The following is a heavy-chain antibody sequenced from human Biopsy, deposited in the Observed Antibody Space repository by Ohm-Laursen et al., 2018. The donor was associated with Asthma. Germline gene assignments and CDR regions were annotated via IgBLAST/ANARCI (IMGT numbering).Heavy chain of an antibody. Sequence: ASVKVSCKASGYTFNSAGITWVRQAPGQGLEWMGWISVYNGNTKVAQKLQGRVTMITDTSTSTAYMELRSLRSDDTAVYFCARAVDYSHYYGINVWGQGTTVTVS. CDR1: GYTFNSAG. CDR2: ISVYNGNT. D-gene: IGHD3-10*01. J-gene: IGHJ6*02. CDR3: ARAVDYSHYYGINV. V-gene: IGHV1-18*01.